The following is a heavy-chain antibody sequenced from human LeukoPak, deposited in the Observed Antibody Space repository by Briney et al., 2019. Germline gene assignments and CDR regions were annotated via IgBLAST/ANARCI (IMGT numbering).Heavy chain of an antibody. J-gene: IGHJ5*02. V-gene: IGHV1-69*04. Sequence: SVKVSCKASGGTFSSYTISWVRQAPGQGLEWMGRIIPILGIANYAQKFQGRVTITADKSTSTAYMELSSLRSEDTAAYYCAREGPAYCSSTSCYELGFDPWGQGTLVTVTS. D-gene: IGHD2-2*01. CDR3: AREGPAYCSSTSCYELGFDP. CDR1: GGTFSSYT. CDR2: IIPILGIA.